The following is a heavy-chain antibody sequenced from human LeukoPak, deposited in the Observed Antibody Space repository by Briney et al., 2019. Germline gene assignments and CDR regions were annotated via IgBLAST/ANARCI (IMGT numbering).Heavy chain of an antibody. CDR1: GYSFTSYW. D-gene: IGHD2-21*01. Sequence: TGESLKISCKGSGYSFTSYWIGWVRQMPGKGLEWMGIIYPGDSDTRYSPSFQGQVTISADKSISTAYLQWSSLKASDTAMYYCARASPYCGGDCYSGDAFDIWGQGTMVTVSS. CDR2: IYPGDSDT. V-gene: IGHV5-51*01. J-gene: IGHJ3*02. CDR3: ARASPYCGGDCYSGDAFDI.